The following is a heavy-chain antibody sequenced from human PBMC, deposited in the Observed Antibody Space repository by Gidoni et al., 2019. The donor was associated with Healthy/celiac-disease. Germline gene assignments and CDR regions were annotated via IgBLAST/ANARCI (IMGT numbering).Heavy chain of an antibody. J-gene: IGHJ4*02. CDR3: ASSKAAAGRGMAY. V-gene: IGHV4-34*01. Sequence: QEQLQQRGAGLLKTSETLALTCAVYGGSFSGYYWSWIRQPPGKGLEWIGVVNHSGSTSYNPSLKSRVTISVDTSKNQFSLKLSSVTAADTAVYYCASSKAAAGRGMAYWGQGTLVTVSS. CDR2: VNHSGST. D-gene: IGHD6-13*01. CDR1: GGSFSGYY.